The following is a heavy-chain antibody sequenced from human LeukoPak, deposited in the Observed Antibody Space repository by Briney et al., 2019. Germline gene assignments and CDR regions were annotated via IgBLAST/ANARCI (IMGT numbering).Heavy chain of an antibody. J-gene: IGHJ3*02. CDR3: ARDQYSSGLDAFDI. CDR1: GFTFSSYE. V-gene: IGHV3-48*03. D-gene: IGHD6-19*01. CDR2: ISSSGSTK. Sequence: GGSLRLSCAASGFTFSSYEMNWVRQAPGKGLEWVSYISSSGSTKYYADSVKGRLTISRDNAKNSLYLQMNSLRAEDTAVYYCARDQYSSGLDAFDIWGQGTMVTVSS.